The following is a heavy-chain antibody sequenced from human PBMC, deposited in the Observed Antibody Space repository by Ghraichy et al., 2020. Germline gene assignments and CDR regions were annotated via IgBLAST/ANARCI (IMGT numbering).Heavy chain of an antibody. Sequence: ASVKVSCKASGYTFTGYYMHWVRQAPGQGLEWMGWINPNSGGTNYAQKFQGRVTMTRDTSISTAYMELSRLRSDDTAVYYCARGGYSYGRDDAFDIWGQGTMVTVSS. CDR3: ARGGYSYGRDDAFDI. D-gene: IGHD5-18*01. V-gene: IGHV1-2*02. CDR1: GYTFTGYY. CDR2: INPNSGGT. J-gene: IGHJ3*02.